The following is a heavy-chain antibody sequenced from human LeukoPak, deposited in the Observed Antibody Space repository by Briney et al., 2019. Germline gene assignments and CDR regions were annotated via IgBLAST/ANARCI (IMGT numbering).Heavy chain of an antibody. CDR3: ARCKRTMVRGAGWFDP. CDR1: GGSISSSSYY. CDR2: IYYSGST. Sequence: SETLSLTCTVSGGSISSSSYYWGWIRQPPGKGLEWIGSIYYSGSTYYNPSLKSRVTISVDTSKNQFSLKLSSVTAADTAVYYCARCKRTMVRGAGWFDPWGQGTLVTVSS. V-gene: IGHV4-39*07. D-gene: IGHD3-10*01. J-gene: IGHJ5*02.